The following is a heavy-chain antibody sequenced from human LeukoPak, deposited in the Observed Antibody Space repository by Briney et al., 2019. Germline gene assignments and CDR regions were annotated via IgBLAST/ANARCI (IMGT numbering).Heavy chain of an antibody. CDR3: ARPDYGDYMFAFDI. V-gene: IGHV4-39*01. CDR2: IYDSGST. J-gene: IGHJ3*02. D-gene: IGHD4-17*01. CDR1: GGSIRSSYYY. Sequence: PSETLSLTCTVSGGSIRSSYYYWGWIRQPPGKGLEWIGSIYDSGSTYYNPSLKSRVTISVDTSKNQFSLKLSSVTAADTAVYYCARPDYGDYMFAFDIWGQGTMVTVSS.